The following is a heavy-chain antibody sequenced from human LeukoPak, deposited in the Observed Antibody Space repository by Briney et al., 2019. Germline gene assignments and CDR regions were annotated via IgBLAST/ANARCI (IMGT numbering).Heavy chain of an antibody. CDR1: GFGLGSYS. Sequence: GGSLRLTCGAFGFGLGSYSMDWVRQAPGKGLEWVSHINSGSYTIYYADSVKGRFTISRDNAGNSLYLQMNSLRDEDTAVYYCARVLLERPGIDSFDMWGQGTMVTVSS. D-gene: IGHD1-1*01. CDR3: ARVLLERPGIDSFDM. V-gene: IGHV3-48*02. CDR2: INSGSYTI. J-gene: IGHJ3*02.